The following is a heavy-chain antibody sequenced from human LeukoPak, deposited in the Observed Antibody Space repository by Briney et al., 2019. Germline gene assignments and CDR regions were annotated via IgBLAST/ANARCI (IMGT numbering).Heavy chain of an antibody. V-gene: IGHV3-23*01. CDR3: AKDAGIVATIGESGFDY. CDR2: ISGSGGST. Sequence: GGSLRLSCAASGFTFSSYAVSWVRQAPGKGLEWVSAISGSGGSTYYADSVKGRFTISRDNSKNTLYLQMNSLRAEDTAVYYCAKDAGIVATIGESGFDYWGQGTLVTVSS. D-gene: IGHD5-12*01. CDR1: GFTFSSYA. J-gene: IGHJ4*02.